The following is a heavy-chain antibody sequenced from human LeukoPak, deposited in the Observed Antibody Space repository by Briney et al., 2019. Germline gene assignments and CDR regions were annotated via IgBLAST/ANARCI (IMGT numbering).Heavy chain of an antibody. D-gene: IGHD2-15*01. CDR3: ARRCSGGSCSGAFDI. V-gene: IGHV1-2*02. J-gene: IGHJ3*02. CDR1: GYTFTGHY. CDR2: INPNSGDT. Sequence: ASVKVSCKASGYTFTGHYMHWVRQAPGQGFQWMGWINPNSGDTNYAQKLQGSVTMTRDTSISTAYMELSSLRSDDTAVYYCARRCSGGSCSGAFDIWGQGTMATVSS.